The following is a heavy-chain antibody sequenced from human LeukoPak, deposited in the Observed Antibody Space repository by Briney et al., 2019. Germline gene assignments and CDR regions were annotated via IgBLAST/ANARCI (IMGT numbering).Heavy chain of an antibody. CDR3: ARDRWELLSNSYHYCGLDV. CDR1: GFTFSDYY. J-gene: IGHJ6*02. D-gene: IGHD2-15*01. Sequence: GGSLRLSCAASGFTFSDYYMSWVRQAPGKGLEWVANIKQDGSEKCYVDSVKGRFTISRDNAKNSLYLQMNSLRAEDTAVYYCARDRWELLSNSYHYCGLDVWGQGTTVTVSS. CDR2: IKQDGSEK. V-gene: IGHV3-7*01.